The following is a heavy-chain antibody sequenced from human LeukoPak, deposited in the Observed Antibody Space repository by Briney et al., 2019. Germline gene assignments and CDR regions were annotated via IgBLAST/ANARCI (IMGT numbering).Heavy chain of an antibody. V-gene: IGHV1-8*03. J-gene: IGHJ5*02. CDR3: ARGAYDSSGYYFAWFDP. Sequence: GASVKVSCKASGYSFTGYYMHWVRQAPGQGLEWMGWMNPNSGNTGYAQKFQGGVTITRNTSISTAYMELSSLRSEDTAVYYCARGAYDSSGYYFAWFDPWGQGTLVTVSS. CDR1: GYSFTGYY. D-gene: IGHD3-22*01. CDR2: MNPNSGNT.